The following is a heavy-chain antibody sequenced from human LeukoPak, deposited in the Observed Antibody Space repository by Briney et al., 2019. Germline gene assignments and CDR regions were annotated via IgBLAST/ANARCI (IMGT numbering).Heavy chain of an antibody. CDR2: IKPDGSQK. D-gene: IGHD2/OR15-2a*01. CDR3: TRDWPDRAAESYYFIH. V-gene: IGHV3-7*04. CDR1: GFTFSTYW. J-gene: IGHJ4*02. Sequence: GGSLRLSCAASGFTFSTYWMSWVRQAPGKGLEWVAIIKPDGSQKFYEDSVKGRFTISRDNAKNSLYLQMNSLRAEDTAVYYCTRDWPDRAAESYYFIHWGQGTLVTVSS.